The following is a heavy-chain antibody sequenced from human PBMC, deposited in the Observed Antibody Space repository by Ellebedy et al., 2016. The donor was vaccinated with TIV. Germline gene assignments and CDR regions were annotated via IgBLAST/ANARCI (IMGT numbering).Heavy chain of an antibody. CDR1: GFTFSSYS. CDR2: ISDSSIYK. V-gene: IGHV3-21*01. Sequence: GESLKISCAVSGFTFSSYSMNWVRQAPGKGLEWVSSISDSSIYKYYADSVKGRFTISRDNAKNSLYLQMNSLRAEDTAVYYCGAGGGWLSDYWGQGTLVTVSP. J-gene: IGHJ4*02. D-gene: IGHD6-19*01. CDR3: GAGGGWLSDY.